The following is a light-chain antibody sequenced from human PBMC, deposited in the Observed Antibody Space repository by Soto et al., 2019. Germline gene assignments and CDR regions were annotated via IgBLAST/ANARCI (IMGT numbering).Light chain of an antibody. Sequence: EIVMTQSPATLSVSPGERAPLSCRASQSVSRYLAWYQQKPGLPPRLLIYDASTRATGIPDRFSGSGSGTDFTLTISSLQSADFAVYYCQQYSNWPPLYTFGRGTKLEIK. V-gene: IGKV3-15*01. CDR3: QQYSNWPPLYT. CDR1: QSVSRY. J-gene: IGKJ2*01. CDR2: DAS.